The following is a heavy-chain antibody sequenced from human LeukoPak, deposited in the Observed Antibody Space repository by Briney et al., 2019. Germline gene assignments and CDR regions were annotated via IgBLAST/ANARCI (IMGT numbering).Heavy chain of an antibody. Sequence: ASVTVSFKASGYTFTIYDIHWVRQAPGQGLEWMGIINPSGGSTSYAQKFQGRVTMTRDMSTSTVYMELSSLRSEDTAVYYCARVGFVRDTAMGLWGQGTLVTVSS. D-gene: IGHD5-18*01. CDR3: ARVGFVRDTAMGL. J-gene: IGHJ4*02. CDR1: GYTFTIYD. V-gene: IGHV1-46*01. CDR2: INPSGGST.